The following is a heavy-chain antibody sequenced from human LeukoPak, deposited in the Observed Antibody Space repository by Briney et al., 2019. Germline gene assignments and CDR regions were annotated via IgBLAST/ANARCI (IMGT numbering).Heavy chain of an antibody. CDR3: AREPVAVAGTGLYY. CDR2: INPNSGGT. D-gene: IGHD6-19*01. V-gene: IGHV1-2*02. Sequence: ASVKVSCKASGGTFSNYVISWVRQAPGQGLEWMGWINPNSGGTNYAQKFQGRVTMTRDTSISTAYMELSRLRSDDTAVYYCAREPVAVAGTGLYYWGQGTLVTVSS. J-gene: IGHJ4*02. CDR1: GGTFSNYV.